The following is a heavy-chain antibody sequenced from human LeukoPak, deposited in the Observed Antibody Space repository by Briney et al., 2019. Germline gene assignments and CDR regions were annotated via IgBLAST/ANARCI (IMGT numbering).Heavy chain of an antibody. CDR1: GYTFTSYG. Sequence: ASVKVSCKASGYTFTSYGISWVRQAPGQGLEWMGWISAHNGNTNYEEKLQGRVTMTTDTSTSTAYMELRSLRSDDTAVYYCARDKGTVATYYCYYMDVWGKGTTVTVSS. D-gene: IGHD6-19*01. J-gene: IGHJ6*03. CDR2: ISAHNGNT. CDR3: ARDKGTVATYYCYYMDV. V-gene: IGHV1-18*01.